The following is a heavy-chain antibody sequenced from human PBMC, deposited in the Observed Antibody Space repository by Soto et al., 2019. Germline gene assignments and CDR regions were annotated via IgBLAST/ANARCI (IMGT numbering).Heavy chain of an antibody. CDR3: ATGGITMVRDDYYYYYGMDV. CDR1: GYTLTELS. Sequence: GASVKVSCKVSGYTLTELSMDWVRQAPGKGLEWMGGFDPEDGETIYAQKFQGRVTMTEDTSTDTAYMELSSLRSEDTAVYYCATGGITMVRDDYYYYYGMDVWGQGTTVTVSS. J-gene: IGHJ6*02. CDR2: FDPEDGET. D-gene: IGHD3-10*01. V-gene: IGHV1-24*01.